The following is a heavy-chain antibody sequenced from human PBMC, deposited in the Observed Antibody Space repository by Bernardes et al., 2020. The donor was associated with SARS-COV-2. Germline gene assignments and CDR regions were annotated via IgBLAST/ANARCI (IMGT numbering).Heavy chain of an antibody. Sequence: SETLSLTCTVSGDSIRSSSYFWGWIRQPPGKGLEWIRSLYYSGSTYYNPSLKSRVTMSVDTFNNQFSLRLSSVTAADTAVYYCARVVYDRNDSYYYYGLDVWGRGTTVTVS. J-gene: IGHJ6*02. CDR2: LYYSGST. D-gene: IGHD3-22*01. V-gene: IGHV4-39*01. CDR3: ARVVYDRNDSYYYYGLDV. CDR1: GDSIRSSSYF.